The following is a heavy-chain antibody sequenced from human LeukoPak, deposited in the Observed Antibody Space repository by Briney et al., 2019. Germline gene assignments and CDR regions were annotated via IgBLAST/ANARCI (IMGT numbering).Heavy chain of an antibody. V-gene: IGHV4-61*02. CDR3: SAVVVPATKQKSDYYYYMDV. J-gene: IGHJ6*03. CDR2: IYTSWST. Sequence: PSETLSLTCTVSGGSISSGSYYWSWIRQPAGKGLEWIGRIYTSWSTNYNPSLKSRVTISVDTSKNQFSLKLSSVTAADTAVYYCSAVVVPATKQKSDYYYYMDVWGKGTTVTVSS. D-gene: IGHD2-2*01. CDR1: GGSISSGSYY.